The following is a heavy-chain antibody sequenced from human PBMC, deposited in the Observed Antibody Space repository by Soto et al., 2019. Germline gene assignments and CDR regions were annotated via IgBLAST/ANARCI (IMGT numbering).Heavy chain of an antibody. CDR1: GFTFSRFE. CDR3: ARSVFVTRSLGLFGY. CDR2: ISSSGSTA. D-gene: IGHD4-4*01. V-gene: IGHV3-48*03. J-gene: IGHJ4*02. Sequence: LRLSCAASGFTFSRFELHWVRQAPGKGLEWISYISSSGSTAYYASSVEGRFTISRDNANNSVYLQMDSLRAEDTALYYCARSVFVTRSLGLFGYWGQGTLVTVSS.